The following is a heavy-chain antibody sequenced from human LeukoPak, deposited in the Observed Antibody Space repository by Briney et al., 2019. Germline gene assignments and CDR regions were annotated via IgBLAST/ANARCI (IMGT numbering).Heavy chain of an antibody. CDR1: GGSISSYY. CDR2: IYTSGST. Sequence: SETLSLTCTVSGGSISSYYWSWIRQPAGKGLEWIGRIYTSGSTNYNPSLKSRVTMSVDTSKNQFSLKLSSVTAADTAVYYCARGSVTMIVVAFDYWGQGTLVTVSS. J-gene: IGHJ4*02. CDR3: ARGSVTMIVVAFDY. V-gene: IGHV4-4*07. D-gene: IGHD3-22*01.